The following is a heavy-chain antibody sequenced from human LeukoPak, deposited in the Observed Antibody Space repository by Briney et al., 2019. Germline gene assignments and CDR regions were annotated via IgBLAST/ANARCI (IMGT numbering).Heavy chain of an antibody. Sequence: GGSLRLSCAASGFTFSGYWMSWVRQAPGKGLEWLANIKQDGSERYYVDSAKGRFTISRDNAKNSLFLQVNSLRAEDTAVYYCARDSAGYCSSTSCYTPSLAFDIWGQGTMVTVSS. CDR1: GFTFSGYW. J-gene: IGHJ3*02. V-gene: IGHV3-7*01. CDR2: IKQDGSER. D-gene: IGHD2-2*02. CDR3: ARDSAGYCSSTSCYTPSLAFDI.